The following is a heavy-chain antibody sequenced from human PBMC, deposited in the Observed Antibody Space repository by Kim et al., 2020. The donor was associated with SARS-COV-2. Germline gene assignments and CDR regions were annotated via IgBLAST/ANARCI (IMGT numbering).Heavy chain of an antibody. J-gene: IGHJ4*02. CDR1: GFSFSTYA. D-gene: IGHD3-16*02. CDR2: ISSDGDTM. V-gene: IGHV3-30-3*01. CDR3: ARGQHLGELSLYRPCDH. Sequence: GGSLRLSCAASGFSFSTYAMDWVRQAPGKGLEWVAVISSDGDTMYYADSVKGRFTISRDNSKNMLYLQMSSLRAEDTAVYYCARGQHLGELSLYRPCDHWGRGTLITVSS.